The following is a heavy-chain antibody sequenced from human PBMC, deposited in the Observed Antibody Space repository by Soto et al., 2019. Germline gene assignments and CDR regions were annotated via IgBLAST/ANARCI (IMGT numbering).Heavy chain of an antibody. CDR3: AKDLTGPQYSTSWYEFDL. CDR1: GGSVSSGDYY. J-gene: IGHJ5*02. CDR2: IYYSGST. D-gene: IGHD6-13*01. Sequence: PSETLSLTCTVSGGSVSSGDYYWSWIRQPPGKGLEWIGYIYYSGSTYYNPSLKSRVTISVDTSKNQFSLKLSSVTAADTAVYYCAKDLTGPQYSTSWYEFDLWGQGTLVTVSS. V-gene: IGHV4-30-4*01.